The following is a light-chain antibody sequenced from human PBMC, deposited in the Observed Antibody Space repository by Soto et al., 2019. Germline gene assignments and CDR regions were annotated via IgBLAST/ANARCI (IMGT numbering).Light chain of an antibody. J-gene: IGKJ5*01. CDR3: QQRSNWPLT. CDR2: RAS. Sequence: IVFTQSPSTLSLSPGERATLSCGASQSVSSSYLAWYQQKPGQAPKVLIYRASSRATGIPDRFSGSGSGTDFTLTISSLEPEDFAVYYCQQRSNWPLTFGQGTRLEI. V-gene: IGKV3D-20*02. CDR1: QSVSSSY.